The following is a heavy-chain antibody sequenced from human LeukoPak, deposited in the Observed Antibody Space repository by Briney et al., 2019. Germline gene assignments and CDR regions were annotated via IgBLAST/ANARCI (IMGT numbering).Heavy chain of an antibody. D-gene: IGHD2-2*01. CDR3: AKLYYLSPSLSVELTYFDY. V-gene: IGHV3-23*01. CDR1: GFTFSSYA. J-gene: IGHJ4*02. CDR2: ISGSGGNT. Sequence: PGGSLRLSCAASGFTFSSYAMTWVRQAPGKGLEWVSGISGSGGNTYYTDSVRGRLSISRDNSKNTLYLQVNSLRAEDTAVYYCAKLYYLSPSLSVELTYFDYWGQGTLVTVSS.